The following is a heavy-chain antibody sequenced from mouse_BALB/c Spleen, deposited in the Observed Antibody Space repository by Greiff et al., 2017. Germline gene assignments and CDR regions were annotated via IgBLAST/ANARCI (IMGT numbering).Heavy chain of an antibody. CDR2: ISSGSSTI. CDR3: ARGGDY. J-gene: IGHJ4*01. Sequence: DVMLMESGGGLVQPGGSRKLSCAASGFTFSSFGMHWVRQAPEKGLEWVAYISSGSSTIYYADTVKGRFTISRDNPKNTLFLQMTSLRSEDTAMYYCARGGDYWGQGTSVTVSS. CDR1: GFTFSSFG. V-gene: IGHV5-17*02.